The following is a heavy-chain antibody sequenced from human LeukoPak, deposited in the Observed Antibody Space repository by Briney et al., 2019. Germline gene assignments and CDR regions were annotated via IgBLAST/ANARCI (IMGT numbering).Heavy chain of an antibody. Sequence: GGSLRLSCAASGFTFSSYWMSWVRQAPGKGLEWVANIKQDGSEKYYVDSVKGRFTISRDNAKNSLYLQMNSLRAGDTAVYYCARGPPISSWYSSDAFDIWGQGTMVTVSS. CDR2: IKQDGSEK. D-gene: IGHD6-13*01. CDR3: ARGPPISSWYSSDAFDI. V-gene: IGHV3-7*01. CDR1: GFTFSSYW. J-gene: IGHJ3*02.